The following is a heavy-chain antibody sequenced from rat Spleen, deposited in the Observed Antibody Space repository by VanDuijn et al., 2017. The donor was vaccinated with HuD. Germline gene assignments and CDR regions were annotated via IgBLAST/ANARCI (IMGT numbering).Heavy chain of an antibody. V-gene: IGHV5S13*01. CDR1: GFTFSNYH. CDR3: TTRDDHFDY. CDR2: ISSGGGDT. D-gene: IGHD1-7*01. Sequence: EVQLVESGGGLVQPGRSLKLSCAASGFTFSNYHMAWVRQAPTKGLEWVASISSGGGDTYYRDSVKGRFTISRDNAKNTQSLQMDSLRSEETATYYCTTRDDHFDYWGQGTLVTVSS. J-gene: IGHJ3*01.